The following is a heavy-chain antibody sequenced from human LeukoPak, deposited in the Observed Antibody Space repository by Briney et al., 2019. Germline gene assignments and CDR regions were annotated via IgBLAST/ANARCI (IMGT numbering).Heavy chain of an antibody. V-gene: IGHV1-18*01. D-gene: IGHD6-13*01. Sequence: ASVKVSCKASGYTFTSYGISWVRQAPGQGLEWMGWISAYNGNTNYAQKLQGRVTMTTDTSTSTAYMELRSLRSDDTAVYYCARGFEPHSSSWYLHFDYWGQGTLVTVSS. CDR2: ISAYNGNT. J-gene: IGHJ4*02. CDR3: ARGFEPHSSSWYLHFDY. CDR1: GYTFTSYG.